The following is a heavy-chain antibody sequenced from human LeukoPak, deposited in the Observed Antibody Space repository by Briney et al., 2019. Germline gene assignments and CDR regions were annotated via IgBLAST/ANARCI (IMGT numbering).Heavy chain of an antibody. Sequence: GGSLRLSCAGSGFNFGIYSMDWVRQAPGKGLEWVAYVSAGSTGIFYAASVKGRFSISRDNAQKSLYLQMNSLRAENTAIYYCVREKGGFGFVLWGRGTLVTVSS. J-gene: IGHJ4*02. CDR3: VREKGGFGFVL. V-gene: IGHV3-48*04. CDR1: GFNFGIYS. D-gene: IGHD3-16*01. CDR2: VSAGSTGI.